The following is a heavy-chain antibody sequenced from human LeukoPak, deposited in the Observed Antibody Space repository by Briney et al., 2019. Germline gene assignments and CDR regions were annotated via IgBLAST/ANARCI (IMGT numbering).Heavy chain of an antibody. CDR3: ARAAYCSGASCYFDY. J-gene: IGHJ4*02. Sequence: PSDTLSLTCTVSGRSITTYSWSWIRQPAGKGLELIGRIYASGSTTYNPSLKSRVTMSVDTSKNQFSVRLTSVAAADTAVYYCARAAYCSGASCYFDYWGQGTLVTVSS. CDR1: GRSITTYS. V-gene: IGHV4-4*07. CDR2: IYASGST. D-gene: IGHD2-15*01.